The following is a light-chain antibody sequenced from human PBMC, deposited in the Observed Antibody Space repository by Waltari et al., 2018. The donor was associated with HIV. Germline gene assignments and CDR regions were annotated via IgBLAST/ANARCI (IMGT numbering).Light chain of an antibody. CDR3: QQTYSTPWT. CDR2: AAS. Sequence: DIQMTQSPSSLSASIGDRVTITCRASESINKYLNWYQHKHGKAPVLPIYAASSLQSGVPSRFSGSGSGTDFTLTINSLQPEDFATYSCQQTYSTPWTFGQGTKVEI. V-gene: IGKV1-39*01. CDR1: ESINKY. J-gene: IGKJ1*01.